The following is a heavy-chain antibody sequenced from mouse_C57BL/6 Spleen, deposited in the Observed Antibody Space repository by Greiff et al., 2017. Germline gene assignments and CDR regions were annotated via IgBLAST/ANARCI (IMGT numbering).Heavy chain of an antibody. CDR3: AREGGPYGKGFAY. CDR2: ISYDGSN. CDR1: GYSITSGYY. Sequence: EVQLQESGPGLVKPSQSLSLTCSVTGYSITSGYYWNWIRQFPGNKLEWMGYISYDGSNNYNPSLKNRISITRDTSKNQFFLKLNSVTTEDTATYYCAREGGPYGKGFAYWGQGTLVTVSA. J-gene: IGHJ3*01. V-gene: IGHV3-6*01. D-gene: IGHD2-1*01.